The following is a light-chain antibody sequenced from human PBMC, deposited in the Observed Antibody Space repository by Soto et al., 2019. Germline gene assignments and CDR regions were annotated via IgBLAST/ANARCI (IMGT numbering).Light chain of an antibody. CDR2: EVS. CDR3: SSYTSSTNYV. V-gene: IGLV2-14*01. Sequence: QSVLTQPASVSGSPGQSLTISCTGTSIDIAPYNYVSWYQQHPGKAPKLIIYEVSYRPSGISNRFSGSKSGNTASLTISGLQAEDEADYYCSSYTSSTNYVFGTVTKLTVL. CDR1: SIDIAPYNY. J-gene: IGLJ1*01.